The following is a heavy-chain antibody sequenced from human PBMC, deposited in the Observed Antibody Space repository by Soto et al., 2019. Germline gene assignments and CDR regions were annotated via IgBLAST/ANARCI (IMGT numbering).Heavy chain of an antibody. V-gene: IGHV1-69*13. D-gene: IGHD3-16*01. CDR2: IIPIFGTA. J-gene: IGHJ4*02. CDR1: GGTFSSYA. CDR3: ARNYGVAQIQVFYLDY. Sequence: GASVKVSCKASGGTFSSYAISWVRQAPGQGLEWMVGIIPIFGTANYAQTFQGRVTITAYQSTSTAYMALSSLRSEATAVYYCARNYGVAQIQVFYLDYWGQGTLVTVSS.